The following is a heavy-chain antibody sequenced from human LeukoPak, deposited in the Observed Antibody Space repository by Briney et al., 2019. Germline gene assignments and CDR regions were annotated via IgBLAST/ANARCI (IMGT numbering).Heavy chain of an antibody. D-gene: IGHD3-9*01. Sequence: GGSLRLSCAASGFTSSDYYMSWIRQAPGKGLEWVANIKQDGSEKYYVDSVKGRFTISRDNAKNSLYLQMNSLRAEDTAVYYCARGFDWLRYSYFDYWGQGTLVTVSS. CDR2: IKQDGSEK. CDR3: ARGFDWLRYSYFDY. J-gene: IGHJ4*02. CDR1: GFTSSDYY. V-gene: IGHV3-7*03.